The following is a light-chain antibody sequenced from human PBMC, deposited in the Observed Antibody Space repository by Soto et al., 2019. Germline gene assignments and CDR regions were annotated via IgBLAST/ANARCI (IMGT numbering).Light chain of an antibody. CDR1: STVVGRYNY. J-gene: IGLJ1*01. CDR2: DVS. Sequence: SALTQPASVSGSPGQSITISCTGTSTVVGRYNYVSWYQQHPGKVPKLMVYDVSNRPSWVSNRFSGSKSGITASLTISGLQAEDEADYYCTSYTSDSTYVFGTGTKVTVL. CDR3: TSYTSDSTYV. V-gene: IGLV2-14*01.